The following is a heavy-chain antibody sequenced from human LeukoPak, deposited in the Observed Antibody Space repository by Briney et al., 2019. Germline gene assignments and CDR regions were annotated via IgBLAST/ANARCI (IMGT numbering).Heavy chain of an antibody. CDR3: ARGLSYGSGTSPANWFDP. J-gene: IGHJ5*02. V-gene: IGHV3-33*01. CDR1: GFTFSYFD. Sequence: GTSLRLSCAASGFTFSYFDMHWVRQAPGKGLEWVATICYDGSNKYYADSVKGRFTISRDNSKKTLNLQMNSLRTEDTAVYYCARGLSYGSGTSPANWFDPWGQGTLVSVSS. D-gene: IGHD3-10*01. CDR2: ICYDGSNK.